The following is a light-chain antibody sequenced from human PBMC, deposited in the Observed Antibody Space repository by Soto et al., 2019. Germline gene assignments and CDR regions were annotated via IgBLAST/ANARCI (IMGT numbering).Light chain of an antibody. CDR1: SSDIGSYNR. V-gene: IGLV2-18*02. CDR3: NSFTTSSTYV. J-gene: IGLJ1*01. CDR2: EVN. Sequence: QSALTQPASVSGSPGQSITISFTGTSSDIGSYNRVSWYQQPPGTAPKLIIYEVNNRPSGVPDRFSGSKSGNTASLTISGLQAEDEADYYCNSFTTSSTYVFGTGTKVTVL.